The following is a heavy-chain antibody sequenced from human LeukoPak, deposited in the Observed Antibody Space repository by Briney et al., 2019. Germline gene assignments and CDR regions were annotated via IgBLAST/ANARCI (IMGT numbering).Heavy chain of an antibody. CDR1: GFTVSSNY. J-gene: IGHJ4*02. Sequence: PGGSLRLSCAASGFTVSSNYMSWVRQAPGKGLGWVSIIYSGGSTYYADSVKGRFTISRDNSKNTLYLQMNSLRAEDTAVYYCARSAGVAATIVLGYWGQGTLVTVSS. V-gene: IGHV3-66*01. CDR3: ARSAGVAATIVLGY. D-gene: IGHD5-12*01. CDR2: IYSGGST.